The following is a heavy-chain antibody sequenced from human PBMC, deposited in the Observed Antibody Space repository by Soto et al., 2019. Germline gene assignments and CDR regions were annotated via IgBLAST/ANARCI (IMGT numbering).Heavy chain of an antibody. CDR3: TTDSWYYDDSRGYYSLRMPCDY. CDR1: GFTFSNAW. V-gene: IGHV3-15*01. D-gene: IGHD3-22*01. Sequence: GGSLRLSCAASGFTFSNAWMSWVRQAPGKGLEWVGRLKSKTDGGTTDYAAPVKGRFTISRDDSKDTLYLQMNSLKTEDTAVYYCTTDSWYYDDSRGYYSLRMPCDYWGQGTLVTVSS. CDR2: LKSKTDGGTT. J-gene: IGHJ4*02.